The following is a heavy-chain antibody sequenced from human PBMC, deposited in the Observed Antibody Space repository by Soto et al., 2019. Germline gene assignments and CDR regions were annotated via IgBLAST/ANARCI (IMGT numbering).Heavy chain of an antibody. J-gene: IGHJ4*02. D-gene: IGHD4-17*01. CDR2: IYYSGST. CDR3: ARSLTTVVPLAY. Sequence: QLQLQESGPGLVKPSETLSLTCTVSGGSISSSSYYWGWIRQPPGKGLEWIGSIYYSGSTYYNPSLKSRVTLPVDTSKTQSSLKPSSVPAADTAVYYCARSLTTVVPLAYWGQGTLVTVSS. CDR1: GGSISSSSYY. V-gene: IGHV4-39*01.